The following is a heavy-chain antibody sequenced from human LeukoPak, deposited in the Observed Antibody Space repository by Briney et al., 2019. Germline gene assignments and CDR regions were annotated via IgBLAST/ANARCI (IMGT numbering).Heavy chain of an antibody. V-gene: IGHV4-4*07. CDR3: ARGRPRIVVVPAATHFDY. CDR2: IYTSGST. J-gene: IGHJ4*02. Sequence: SETLSLTCAVSGGSISSYYWSWIRQPAGKGLEWIGRIYTSGSTNYNPSLESRVTMSVDTSKNQFSLKLSSVTAADTAVYYCARGRPRIVVVPAATHFDYWGQGTLVTVSS. CDR1: GGSISSYY. D-gene: IGHD2-2*01.